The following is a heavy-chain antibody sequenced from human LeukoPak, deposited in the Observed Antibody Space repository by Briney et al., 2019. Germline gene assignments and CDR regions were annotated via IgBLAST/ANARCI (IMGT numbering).Heavy chain of an antibody. J-gene: IGHJ5*02. CDR3: ARDRAVNQDWVEFHP. Sequence: PGGSLRLSCAVSGFRVSDYYMSWVRQAPGKGLEWVGLIRDSGEAFYADFARGRFAISRDESENTLYLQMNSLRVEDTAVYFCARDRAVNQDWVEFHPWGQGTPVIVSS. CDR1: GFRVSDYY. V-gene: IGHV3-66*03. D-gene: IGHD3/OR15-3a*01. CDR2: IRDSGEA.